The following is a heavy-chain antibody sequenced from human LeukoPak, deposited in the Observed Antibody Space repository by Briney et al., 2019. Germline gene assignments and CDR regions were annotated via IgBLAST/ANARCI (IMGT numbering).Heavy chain of an antibody. CDR3: ARNERGAAYYYDSSGIDY. Sequence: GASVKVSCKASGYTFTSYGISWVRQAPGQGLEWMGWISAYNGNTNYAHRLQGRVTMTTDTSTSTAYMELRSLRSDDTAVYYCARNERGAAYYYDSSGIDYWGQGTLVTVSS. J-gene: IGHJ4*02. CDR2: ISAYNGNT. D-gene: IGHD3-22*01. CDR1: GYTFTSYG. V-gene: IGHV1-18*01.